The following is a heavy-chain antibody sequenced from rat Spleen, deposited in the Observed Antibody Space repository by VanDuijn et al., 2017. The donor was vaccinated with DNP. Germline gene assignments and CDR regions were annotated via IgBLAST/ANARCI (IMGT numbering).Heavy chain of an antibody. CDR2: ISYDGSDT. D-gene: IGHD1-4*01. J-gene: IGHJ2*01. CDR1: GITFSDHN. V-gene: IGHV5-7*01. Sequence: EVQLVESGGGLVQPGRSLKLSCAVSGITFSDHNMAWVRQAPKKSLEWVAIISYDGSDTYYRDSMKGRFTISRDNAKSTLYLQMDSLRSEDTATYYCAGRPPPTRGPFDYWGQGVTVTVSS. CDR3: AGRPPPTRGPFDY.